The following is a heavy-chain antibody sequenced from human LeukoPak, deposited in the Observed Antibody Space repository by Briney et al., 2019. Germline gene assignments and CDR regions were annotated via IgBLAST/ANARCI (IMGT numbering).Heavy chain of an antibody. J-gene: IGHJ6*03. D-gene: IGHD2-15*01. CDR1: GFTFSSYE. CDR2: ISSSGSTI. CDR3: ARVEGDIGFYYYYMDV. V-gene: IGHV3-48*03. Sequence: GGSLRLSCAASGFTFSSYEMNWVRQAPGKGLEWVSYISSSGSTIYYADSVKGRFTISRDNAKNSLYLQMNSLRAEDTALYYCARVEGDIGFYYYYMDVWGKGTTVTVSS.